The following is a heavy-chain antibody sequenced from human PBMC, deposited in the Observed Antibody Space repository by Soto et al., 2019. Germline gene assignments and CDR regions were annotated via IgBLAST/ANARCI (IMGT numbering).Heavy chain of an antibody. Sequence: GGSLRLSCAASGFTFSSYSMNWVRQAPGKGLEWVSSISSSSSYIYYADSVKGRFTISRDNAKNSLYLQMNSLRAEDTAVYYCARVSGAGDYYYYGMDVWRQGTTVTVSS. D-gene: IGHD6-19*01. CDR1: GFTFSSYS. CDR3: ARVSGAGDYYYYGMDV. CDR2: ISSSSSYI. V-gene: IGHV3-21*01. J-gene: IGHJ6*02.